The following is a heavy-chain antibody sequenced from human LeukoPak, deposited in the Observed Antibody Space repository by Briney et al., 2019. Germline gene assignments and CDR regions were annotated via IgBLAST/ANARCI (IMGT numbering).Heavy chain of an antibody. CDR2: INPNSGGT. CDR1: GYTFTGYY. J-gene: IGHJ6*03. V-gene: IGHV1-2*02. Sequence: ASVKVSCKASGYTFTGYYMHWVRQAPGQGLEWMGWINPNSGGTNCAQKFQGRVTMTRDTSISTAYMELSRLRSDDTAVYYCARDGYCSSTSCYTAGYYYYYYMDVWGKGTTVTVSS. CDR3: ARDGYCSSTSCYTAGYYYYYYMDV. D-gene: IGHD2-2*02.